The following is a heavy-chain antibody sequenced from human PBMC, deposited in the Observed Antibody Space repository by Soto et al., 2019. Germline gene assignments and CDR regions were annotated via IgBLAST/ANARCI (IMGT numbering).Heavy chain of an antibody. CDR2: IYYSGGT. CDR3: ARQKNYCSSTSCLYLDY. D-gene: IGHD2-2*01. J-gene: IGHJ4*02. Sequence: QLQLQESGPGLVKPSETLSLTCTVSGGSISSSSYYWGWIRQRPGKGLEWIGSIYYSGGTYYNPSLKSRVTISVDTSKNLFSLKLSSVTAADTAVYYCARQKNYCSSTSCLYLDYWGQGTLVTVSS. CDR1: GGSISSSSYY. V-gene: IGHV4-39*01.